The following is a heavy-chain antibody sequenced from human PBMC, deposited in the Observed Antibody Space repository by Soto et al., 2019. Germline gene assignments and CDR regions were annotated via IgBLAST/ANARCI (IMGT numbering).Heavy chain of an antibody. J-gene: IGHJ1*01. Sequence: QVHLVQSGAEVKKPGSSVKVSCKGSGYAFTTYGITWVRQAPGQGLEWMGWISAHNGNTNYAQKLQGRVTVTRDTSTSTANMELTSMRSDDTAVYICTRGRYGGYWGQRALVPVAS. CDR1: GYAFTTYG. CDR3: TRGRYGGY. V-gene: IGHV1-18*01. D-gene: IGHD6-25*01. CDR2: ISAHNGNT.